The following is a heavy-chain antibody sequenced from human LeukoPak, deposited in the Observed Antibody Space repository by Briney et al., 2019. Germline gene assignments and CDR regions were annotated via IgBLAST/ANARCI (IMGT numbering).Heavy chain of an antibody. CDR1: GYTFTGYY. V-gene: IGHV1-2*02. J-gene: IGHJ4*02. CDR2: INPNSGGT. Sequence: WASVKVSCKASGYTFTGYYMHWVRQAPGQGLEWMGWINPNSGGTNYAQKFQGRVTMTRDTSISTAYMELSRLRSDDTAVYYCARSGRIAAAGPPNYWGQGTLVTVSS. D-gene: IGHD6-13*01. CDR3: ARSGRIAAAGPPNY.